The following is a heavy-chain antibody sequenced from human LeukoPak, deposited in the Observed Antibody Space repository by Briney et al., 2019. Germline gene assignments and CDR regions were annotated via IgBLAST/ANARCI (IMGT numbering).Heavy chain of an antibody. D-gene: IGHD2-21*01. CDR2: IRNDGSDK. J-gene: IGHJ4*02. V-gene: IGHV3-30*02. CDR3: VRDADWSFDY. CDR1: GFTFSSYG. Sequence: GGSLRLSCAASGFTFSSYGMHWVRQAPGKGLEWVTFIRNDGSDKYYADSVKGRFIISRDTSKNTVYVQMNSLRSEDTAVYYCVRDADWSFDYWGQGTLVTVSS.